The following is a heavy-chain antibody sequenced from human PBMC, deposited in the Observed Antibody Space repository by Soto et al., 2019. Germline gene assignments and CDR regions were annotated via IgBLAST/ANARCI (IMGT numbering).Heavy chain of an antibody. J-gene: IGHJ5*02. Sequence: SETLSLTCTFSGCSISSSTNYWGWIRQPPGQALEFIGQIYYTGNTYYNPSLKSRVTVSVDTSKNQFSLKLTSVTAADTAVYYCARLGVTNWFDPWGQGTLVTVSS. CDR1: GCSISSSTNY. V-gene: IGHV4-39*01. D-gene: IGHD3-3*01. CDR2: IYYTGNT. CDR3: ARLGVTNWFDP.